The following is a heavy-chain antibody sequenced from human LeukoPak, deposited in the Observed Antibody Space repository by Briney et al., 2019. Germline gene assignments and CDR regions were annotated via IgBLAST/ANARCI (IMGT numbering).Heavy chain of an antibody. Sequence: PGGSLTLSCAASGFTFSSYEMNWLRQAPGKGLEGVSYISSSGSTIYYADSVKCRFTISRDNAKNSLYLQMNSLRAEDTAVYYCARVVRDYYDPWGQGTLVTVSS. J-gene: IGHJ5*02. V-gene: IGHV3-48*03. CDR3: ARVVRDYYDP. D-gene: IGHD3-10*01. CDR2: ISSSGSTI. CDR1: GFTFSSYE.